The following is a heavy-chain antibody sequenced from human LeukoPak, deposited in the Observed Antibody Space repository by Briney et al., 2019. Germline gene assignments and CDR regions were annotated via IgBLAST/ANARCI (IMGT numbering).Heavy chain of an antibody. D-gene: IGHD2-2*02. V-gene: IGHV3-21*05. J-gene: IGHJ1*01. Sequence: GGSLRLSCAASGFTFSSYSMNWIRQTPGKGLEWVSYISGSGDIIYYADSVKGRFTISRDNAKNSLYLQMNSLRAEDTAVYYCASEIWGYCSSTSCYTEYFQHWGQGTLVTVSS. CDR3: ASEIWGYCSSTSCYTEYFQH. CDR1: GFTFSSYS. CDR2: ISGSGDII.